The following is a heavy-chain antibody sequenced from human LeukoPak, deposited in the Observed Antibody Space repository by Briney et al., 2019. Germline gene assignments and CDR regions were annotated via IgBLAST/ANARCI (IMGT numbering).Heavy chain of an antibody. CDR2: ISRYGGST. Sequence: PGGSLRLSCSASGFTFRNYGMHWVRQAPGKGLEYVSTISRYGGSTYYADLVKGRFTISRDNSKNTLYLQMSSLRAEDTAVYYCVKDLYSYSFDYWGQGTLVTVSS. D-gene: IGHD2-8*01. CDR1: GFTFRNYG. J-gene: IGHJ4*02. CDR3: VKDLYSYSFDY. V-gene: IGHV3-64D*09.